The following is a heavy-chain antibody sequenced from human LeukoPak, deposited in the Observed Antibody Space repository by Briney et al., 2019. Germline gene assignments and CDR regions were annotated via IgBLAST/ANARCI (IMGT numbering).Heavy chain of an antibody. CDR3: ARSRGKYFQR. CDR1: VFTFSTYS. CDR2: ITQGGSTI. J-gene: IGHJ1*01. D-gene: IGHD3-16*01. V-gene: IGHV3-48*04. Sequence: GGSLRLSCVASVFTFSTYSMNWVRQAPGKGLQWISHITQGGSTIYYADSVKGRFTIFRDNAKSSLYLQMDSLRVEDTAIYYCARSRGKYFQRWGQGTLVTVSS.